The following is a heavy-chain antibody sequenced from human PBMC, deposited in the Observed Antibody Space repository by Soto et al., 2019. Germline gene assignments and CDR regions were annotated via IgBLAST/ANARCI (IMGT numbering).Heavy chain of an antibody. CDR1: GGSISSYY. CDR3: ARALGEAFDY. D-gene: IGHD3-16*01. V-gene: IGHV4-59*01. CDR2: IYYSGST. J-gene: IGHJ4*02. Sequence: PSETLSLTCTVSGGSISSYYWSWIRQPPGKGLEWIGYIYYSGSTNYNPSLKSRVTISVDTSKNQFSLKLSSVTAADTAVYYCARALGEAFDYWGQGTLVTVSS.